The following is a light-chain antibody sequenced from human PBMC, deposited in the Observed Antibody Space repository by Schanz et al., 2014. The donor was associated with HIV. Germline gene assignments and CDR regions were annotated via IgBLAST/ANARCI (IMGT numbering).Light chain of an antibody. CDR3: QQRSV. Sequence: EIVLTQSPATLSLSPGEGATLSCRASQSISTSLAWYQQKPGQAPRLLIYEASNRATGIPARFSGSGSGTDFTLTISSLEPEDFAVYYCQQRSVFGGGTKVEIK. CDR1: QSISTS. V-gene: IGKV3-11*01. J-gene: IGKJ4*01. CDR2: EAS.